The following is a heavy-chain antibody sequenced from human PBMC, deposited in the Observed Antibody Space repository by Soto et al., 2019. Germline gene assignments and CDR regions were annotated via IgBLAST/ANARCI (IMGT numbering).Heavy chain of an antibody. J-gene: IGHJ4*02. CDR3: ARVPRYGLWFGDGPYYFDY. V-gene: IGHV1-69*01. D-gene: IGHD3-10*01. Sequence: QVQLVQSGAEVKKPGSSVKVSCKASGGTFSSYAISWVRQAPGQGLEWMGGIIPLFGTANYAQKFQGRVTITADESTSTAYMELSSLRSEDTAVYYCARVPRYGLWFGDGPYYFDYWGQGTLVTVSS. CDR2: IIPLFGTA. CDR1: GGTFSSYA.